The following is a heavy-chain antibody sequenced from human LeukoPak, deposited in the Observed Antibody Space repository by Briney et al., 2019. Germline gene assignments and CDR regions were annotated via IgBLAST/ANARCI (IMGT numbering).Heavy chain of an antibody. J-gene: IGHJ4*02. CDR1: GDSISSGNY. D-gene: IGHD2-2*01. CDR2: IYHSGST. CDR3: ASGWVVRSRFDS. Sequence: SETLSLTCTVSGDSISSGNYWGWIRQPPGKGLEWIGTIYHSGSTYYNPSLKSRVTISVDTSKNQFSLKLSSVTAADTAVYYCASGWVVRSRFDSWGQGTLVTVSS. V-gene: IGHV4-38-2*02.